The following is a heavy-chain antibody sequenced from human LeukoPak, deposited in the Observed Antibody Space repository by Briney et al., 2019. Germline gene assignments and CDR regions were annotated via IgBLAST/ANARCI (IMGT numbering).Heavy chain of an antibody. Sequence: GGSLRLSCAASGFTFSSYSMNWVRQAPGKGLEWVSSISSSSSYIYYADSVKGRFTISRDNSKNTLYLQMNSLRAEDTAVYYCAKDGSYCGGDCTIFDYWGQGTLVTVSS. D-gene: IGHD2-21*02. CDR1: GFTFSSYS. CDR3: AKDGSYCGGDCTIFDY. V-gene: IGHV3-21*01. CDR2: ISSSSSYI. J-gene: IGHJ4*02.